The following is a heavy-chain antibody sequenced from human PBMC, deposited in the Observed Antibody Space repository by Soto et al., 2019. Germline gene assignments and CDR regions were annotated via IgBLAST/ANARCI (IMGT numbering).Heavy chain of an antibody. V-gene: IGHV3-15*01. D-gene: IGHD3-9*01. CDR3: PTGLDYDILTGYYSLQH. CDR2: IRSKTYGETT. Sequence: EVQLVESGGGLVKPWGSLRRSCAASGFTCSNAWMSWVRQAPGKGLEWVCGIRSKTYGETTDYDAPVNGRFTISRDDSKNPLYRQMNSLKTENTAVYYCPTGLDYDILTGYYSLQHWGQGTLVTVSS. CDR1: GFTCSNAW. J-gene: IGHJ1*01.